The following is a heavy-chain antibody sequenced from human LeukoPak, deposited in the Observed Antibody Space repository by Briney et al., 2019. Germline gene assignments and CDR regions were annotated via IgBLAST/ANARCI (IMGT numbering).Heavy chain of an antibody. CDR1: GGTFSRYA. Sequence: SVKVSCKASGGTFSRYAISWVRQAPGQGLEWMGGIIPIFGTANYAQKFQGRVTITTDESTSTAYMELSSLRSEDTAVYYCARDQSSHLRYSSGWDWLNWFDPWGQGTLVTVSS. CDR2: IIPIFGTA. CDR3: ARDQSSHLRYSSGWDWLNWFDP. J-gene: IGHJ5*02. D-gene: IGHD6-19*01. V-gene: IGHV1-69*05.